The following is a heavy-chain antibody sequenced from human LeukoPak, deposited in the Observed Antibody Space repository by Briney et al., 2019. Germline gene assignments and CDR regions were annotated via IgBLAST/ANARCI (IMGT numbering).Heavy chain of an antibody. J-gene: IGHJ4*02. D-gene: IGHD1-14*01. CDR2: IYTSGST. CDR1: GGSISSYY. V-gene: IGHV4-4*07. CDR3: AREGTYRPLDY. Sequence: SETLSLTRTVSGGSISSYYWSWIRQPAGKGLEWIGRIYTSGSTNYHPSLMSRVTMSVDTSKNQFSLNLSSVTAADTAVYYCAREGTYRPLDYWGQGTLVTVSS.